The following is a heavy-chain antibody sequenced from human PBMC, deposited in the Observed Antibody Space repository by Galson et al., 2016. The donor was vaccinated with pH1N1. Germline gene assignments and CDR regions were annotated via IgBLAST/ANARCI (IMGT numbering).Heavy chain of an antibody. D-gene: IGHD4-17*01. Sequence: SVKVSCKASGYTFITYGITWVRQAPGQGFEWMGWISGYNGNTNYAQKLQGRVTMTTDAFTSTAYMELRSLRSDDTAVYYCARSLAWNYGDYWGQGTMVTVSS. CDR3: ARSLAWNYGDY. J-gene: IGHJ3*01. V-gene: IGHV1-18*01. CDR1: GYTFITYG. CDR2: ISGYNGNT.